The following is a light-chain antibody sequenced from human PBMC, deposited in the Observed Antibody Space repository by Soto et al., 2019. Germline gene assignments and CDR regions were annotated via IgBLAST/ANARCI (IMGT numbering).Light chain of an antibody. J-gene: IGLJ1*01. Sequence: QSALTQVASVSGSPGQSITISCTGTSSDVGTFNLVSWYQQHPGKAPRLMIYEVIKRPSGVSNRFSGSKSGNTASLTISRLQAEDEADYYCCSYAXSSVYVFGTGTKVTVL. CDR1: SSDVGTFNL. CDR2: EVI. V-gene: IGLV2-23*02. CDR3: CSYAXSSVYV.